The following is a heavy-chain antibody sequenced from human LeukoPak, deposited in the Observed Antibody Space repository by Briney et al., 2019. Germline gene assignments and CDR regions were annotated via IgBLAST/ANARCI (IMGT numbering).Heavy chain of an antibody. D-gene: IGHD3-22*01. Sequence: SETLSLTCTVSGGSITSYYWSWIRQPPGKGLEWIGYISYSGTTMYNPSLKSRAIISLETSKSQFFLNLSPVTAADTAIYYCARQSGHYFDGNKYWFNWFDSWGRGTLVTVSS. CDR2: ISYSGTT. J-gene: IGHJ5*01. V-gene: IGHV4-59*08. CDR1: GGSITSYY. CDR3: ARQSGHYFDGNKYWFNWFDS.